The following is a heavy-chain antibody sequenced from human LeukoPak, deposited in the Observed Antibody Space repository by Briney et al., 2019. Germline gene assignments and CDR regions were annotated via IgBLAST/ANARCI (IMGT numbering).Heavy chain of an antibody. Sequence: SVKVSCKASGGTFSTYSINWVRQAPGQGLEWMGGIIPMFGSPNYAQKFQGRVTITADASTSTAYMELRSLTSGDTAVYFCARWAGSCTADNCYMPLDYWGQGTLVTVSS. CDR2: IIPMFGSP. CDR1: GGTFSTYS. D-gene: IGHD1-1*01. J-gene: IGHJ4*02. CDR3: ARWAGSCTADNCYMPLDY. V-gene: IGHV1-69*01.